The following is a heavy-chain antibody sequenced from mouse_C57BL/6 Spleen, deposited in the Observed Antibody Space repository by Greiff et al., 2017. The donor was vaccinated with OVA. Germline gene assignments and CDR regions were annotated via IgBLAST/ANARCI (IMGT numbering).Heavy chain of an antibody. J-gene: IGHJ2*01. CDR2: IRNKANGYTT. CDR3: ARYRDSRGYFDD. D-gene: IGHD1-1*01. Sequence: EVKVEESGGGLVQPGGSLSLSCAASGFTFTDYYMSWVRQPPGKALEWLGFIRNKANGYTTEYSASVKGRFTISRDNSQSILYLQMNALRAEDSATYYCARYRDSRGYFDDWGQGTTLTVSS. CDR1: GFTFTDYY. V-gene: IGHV7-3*01.